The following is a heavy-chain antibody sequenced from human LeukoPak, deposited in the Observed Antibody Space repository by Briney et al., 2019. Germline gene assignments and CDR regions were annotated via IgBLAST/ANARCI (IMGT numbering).Heavy chain of an antibody. Sequence: SETLSLTCTVHGDSLSGSKYFWGWICQPPGKGLERLGNFYSGGSTYHNPSRKRRVAISEDTSRKQFSLRLGSVTAADTAVYFCARVRSGLNLHYFDYSG. J-gene: IGHJ4*01. CDR3: ARVRSGLNLHYFDY. CDR1: GDSLSGSKYF. CDR2: FYSGGST. D-gene: IGHD3-3*01. V-gene: IGHV4-39*07.